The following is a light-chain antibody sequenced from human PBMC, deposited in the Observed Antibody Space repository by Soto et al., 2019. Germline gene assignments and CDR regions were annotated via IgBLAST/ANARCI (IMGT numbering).Light chain of an antibody. V-gene: IGKV1-5*01. CDR2: DAS. Sequence: DIQMTQSPSTLSASVGDRVTITCRASQSISNRLAWYQQKPGKAPKVLIYDASSLESGVPSRFSGSGSGTELILSISRRQPDDFASYCCQHYGGMWTFGQGTKVE. CDR3: QHYGGMWT. J-gene: IGKJ1*01. CDR1: QSISNR.